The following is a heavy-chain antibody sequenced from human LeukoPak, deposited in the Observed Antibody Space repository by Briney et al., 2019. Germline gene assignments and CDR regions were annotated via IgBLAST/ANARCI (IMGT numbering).Heavy chain of an antibody. J-gene: IGHJ4*02. D-gene: IGHD3-3*01. CDR2: INHSGST. CDR3: ARGLASGYPPIPFDY. CDR1: GGSISSSSYY. V-gene: IGHV4-39*07. Sequence: PSETLSFTCTVSGGSISSSSYYWSWIRQPPGKGLEWIGEINHSGSTNYNPSLKSRVTISVDTSKNEFSLNLTSVTAADTAIYYCARGLASGYPPIPFDYWGQGTLVTVSS.